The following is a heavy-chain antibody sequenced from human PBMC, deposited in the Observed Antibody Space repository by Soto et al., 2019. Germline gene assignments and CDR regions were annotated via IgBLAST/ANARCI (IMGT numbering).Heavy chain of an antibody. V-gene: IGHV2-5*01. Sequence: QITLKESGPTLVKPTQTLALTCTFSGFSLSTGGVGVGWFRQPPGKALEWLADVYWNTEKNYSPYLPGRLTTTRDTSKNQVVLTMTDMDPVDTATYYCAHRSVHYGMDVWGQGTTVTVSS. CDR2: VYWNTEK. CDR1: GFSLSTGGVG. J-gene: IGHJ6*02. D-gene: IGHD2-2*01. CDR3: AHRSVHYGMDV.